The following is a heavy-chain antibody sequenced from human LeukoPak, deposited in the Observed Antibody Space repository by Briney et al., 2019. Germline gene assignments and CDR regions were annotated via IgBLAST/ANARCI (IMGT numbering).Heavy chain of an antibody. CDR1: GFTFSSYE. J-gene: IGHJ4*02. Sequence: GGSLRLSCAASGFTFSSYEMNWVRQAPGKGLEWVSHISSSGRNMYYADSVKGRFTISRDNAKKLLYLQMNSLRAEDTAVYYCAGIYYGSGSFDYWGQGTLVTVSS. CDR3: AGIYYGSGSFDY. D-gene: IGHD3-10*01. CDR2: ISSSGRNM. V-gene: IGHV3-48*03.